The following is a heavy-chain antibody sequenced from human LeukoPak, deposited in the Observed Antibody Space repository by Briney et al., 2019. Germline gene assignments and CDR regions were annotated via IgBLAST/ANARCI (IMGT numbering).Heavy chain of an antibody. CDR3: ARGGGYSSGLSY. CDR1: GGSISSGDYY. V-gene: IGHV4-61*08. J-gene: IGHJ4*02. CDR2: IYYSGST. Sequence: PSETLSLTCTVSGGSISSGDYYWSWIRQPPGKGLEWIGYIYYSGSTNYNPSLKSRVTISVDTSKNQFSLKLSSVTAADTAVYYCARGGGYSSGLSYWGQGALVTVSS. D-gene: IGHD6-19*01.